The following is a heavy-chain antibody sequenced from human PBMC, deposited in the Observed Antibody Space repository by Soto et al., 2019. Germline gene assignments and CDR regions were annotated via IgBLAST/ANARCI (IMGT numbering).Heavy chain of an antibody. J-gene: IGHJ4*02. Sequence: TGGSLRLSCAASGFTFSSYGMHWVRQAPGKGLEWVAVISYDGSNKYYADSVKGRFTISRDNSKNTLYLQMNSLRAEDTAVYYCAKDLVNSEMFDYWGQGTLVTVSS. CDR1: GFTFSSYG. D-gene: IGHD6-13*01. V-gene: IGHV3-30*18. CDR3: AKDLVNSEMFDY. CDR2: ISYDGSNK.